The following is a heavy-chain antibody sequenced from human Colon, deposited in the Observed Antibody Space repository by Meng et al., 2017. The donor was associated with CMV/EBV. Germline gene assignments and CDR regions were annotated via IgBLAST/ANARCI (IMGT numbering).Heavy chain of an antibody. J-gene: IGHJ5*02. CDR3: ARDFDDP. CDR2: FYYIGTT. Sequence: LSLTCSGSGGSISSSSYYWSWIRQSPGEGLEWIGTFYYIGTTYYHPSFKSRATISVDTSKNQLSLKVNSVTAADTAVYYCARDFDDPWGQGTLVTVSS. V-gene: IGHV4-39*07. D-gene: IGHD3-9*01. CDR1: GGSISSSSYY.